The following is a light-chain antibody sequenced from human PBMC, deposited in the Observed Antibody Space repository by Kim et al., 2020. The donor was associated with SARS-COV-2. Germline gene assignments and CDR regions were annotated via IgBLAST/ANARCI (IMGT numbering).Light chain of an antibody. J-gene: IGLJ3*02. CDR1: SSNVGNNY. CDR3: AAWDDSLSGRV. V-gene: IGLV1-47*02. CDR2: SNN. Sequence: GQRVTISCSGRSSNVGNNYVSWYQQLPGTAPKLLIYSNNERPSGVPDRFSGSKSGTSASLAISGLRSEDEADYYCAAWDDSLSGRVFGGGTQLTVL.